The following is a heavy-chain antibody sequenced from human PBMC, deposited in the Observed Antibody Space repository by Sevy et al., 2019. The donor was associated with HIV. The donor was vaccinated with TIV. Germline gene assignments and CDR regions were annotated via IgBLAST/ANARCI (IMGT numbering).Heavy chain of an antibody. Sequence: SETLSLTCAVHDGSFSGYYWNWIRQLPGKGLEWIGEINESGITYYNPTLKSRVTISVDTFKKQFSLKLNSVTAVESSVYFCARSPPVVVVPGAPSWFDPWGQGTLVTVSS. J-gene: IGHJ5*02. CDR1: DGSFSGYY. D-gene: IGHD2-2*01. V-gene: IGHV4-34*01. CDR3: ARSPPVVVVPGAPSWFDP. CDR2: INESGIT.